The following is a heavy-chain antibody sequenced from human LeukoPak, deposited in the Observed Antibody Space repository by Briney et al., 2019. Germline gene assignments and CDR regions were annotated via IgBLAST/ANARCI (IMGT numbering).Heavy chain of an antibody. D-gene: IGHD3-10*01. CDR2: IYYSGST. V-gene: IGHV4-59*01. CDR3: ARDLAHYYGSGRAFDI. Sequence: SETLSLTCTVSGGSISSYYWSWIRQPPGKGLERIGYIYYSGSTNYNPSLKSRVTISVDMSKNQFSLKLSSVTAADTAVYYCARDLAHYYGSGRAFDIWGQGTMVTVSS. CDR1: GGSISSYY. J-gene: IGHJ3*02.